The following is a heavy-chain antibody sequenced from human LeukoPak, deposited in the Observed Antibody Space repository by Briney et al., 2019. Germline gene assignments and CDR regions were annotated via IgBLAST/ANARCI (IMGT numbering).Heavy chain of an antibody. CDR2: ISAYNGNT. J-gene: IGHJ4*02. D-gene: IGHD3-22*01. CDR1: GYTFTSYG. CDR3: ARGRYYDSSGYYGDFDY. V-gene: IGHV1-18*01. Sequence: EASVKVSCKASGYTFTSYGISWVRQAPGQGLEWMGWISAYNGNTNYAQKLQGRVTMTTDTSTSTAYMELRSLRSEDTAVYYCARGRYYDSSGYYGDFDYWGQGTLVTVSS.